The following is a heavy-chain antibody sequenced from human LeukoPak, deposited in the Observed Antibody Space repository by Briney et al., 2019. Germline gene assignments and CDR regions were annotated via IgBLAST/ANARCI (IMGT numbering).Heavy chain of an antibody. D-gene: IGHD3-22*01. CDR3: ARDPLGWDDSGYYHGGLDP. Sequence: ASVKVSCKASGFTFTSYGFNWVRQAPGQGLEWMGWISAYNGNTNYAQNFQGRVTMTTDTSTRIAYMELRSLRSDDTAVYYCARDPLGWDDSGYYHGGLDPWGQGTLVIVSS. CDR1: GFTFTSYG. V-gene: IGHV1-18*01. J-gene: IGHJ5*02. CDR2: ISAYNGNT.